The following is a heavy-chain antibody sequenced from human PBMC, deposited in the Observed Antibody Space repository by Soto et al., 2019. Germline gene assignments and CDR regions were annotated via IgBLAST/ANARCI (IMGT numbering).Heavy chain of an antibody. V-gene: IGHV3-74*01. CDR2: INSDGSST. Sequence: GGSLRLSCAASGFTFSSYWMHWVRQAPGKGLLWVSRINSDGSSTSYAASVKGRFTISRDNAKNTLYLQMNSLRAEDTAVYYWAREKWGGEDDWVRGTLVTLSS. CDR3: AREKWGGEDD. J-gene: IGHJ4*02. D-gene: IGHD3-10*01. CDR1: GFTFSSYW.